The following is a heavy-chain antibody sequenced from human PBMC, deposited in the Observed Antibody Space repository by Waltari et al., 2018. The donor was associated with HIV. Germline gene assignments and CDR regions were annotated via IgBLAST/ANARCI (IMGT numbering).Heavy chain of an antibody. J-gene: IGHJ3*02. Sequence: QVQPVQSGAAVKKPGASVKVSCKASGYTFTGYSMPWVRPAPGQGLEWMGWINPSSGGTNYAQKFQGRVTMTRDTSISTAYMERSRLRSDDTAVYYCARGVPGGWYAFDIWGQGTMVTVSS. D-gene: IGHD6-19*01. V-gene: IGHV1-2*02. CDR2: INPSSGGT. CDR1: GYTFTGYS. CDR3: ARGVPGGWYAFDI.